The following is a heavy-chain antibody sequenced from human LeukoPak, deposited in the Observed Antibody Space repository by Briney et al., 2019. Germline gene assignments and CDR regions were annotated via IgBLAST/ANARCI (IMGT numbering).Heavy chain of an antibody. D-gene: IGHD2-2*01. J-gene: IGHJ4*02. V-gene: IGHV3-15*01. CDR2: IKSKTDGGTT. CDR1: GFTFSNAW. CDR3: TTAPTSGYCSSTSCSLFGY. Sequence: GGSLRLSCAASGFTFSNAWMSWVRQAPGKGLEWVGRIKSKTDGGTTDYAAPVKGRFTISRDDSKNTLYLQMNSLKTEDTAVYYCTTAPTSGYCSSTSCSLFGYWGQGTLVTVSS.